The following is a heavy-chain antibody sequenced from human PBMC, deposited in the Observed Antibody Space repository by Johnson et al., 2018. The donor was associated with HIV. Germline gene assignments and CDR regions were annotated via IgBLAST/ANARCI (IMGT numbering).Heavy chain of an antibody. CDR3: ARDRLMQATLFPDAFDI. Sequence: QLVESGGGLVKPGGSLRLSCAASGFTFSDYYMRWIRQAPGKGLEWVSYSSSSGSTIYYADSVQGRFTISRDHAKNALYVQMNSLRAGDAAVYYCARDRLMQATLFPDAFDIWGQGTLVTVSS. V-gene: IGHV3-11*04. J-gene: IGHJ3*02. CDR1: GFTFSDYY. CDR2: SSSSGSTI. D-gene: IGHD3-16*01.